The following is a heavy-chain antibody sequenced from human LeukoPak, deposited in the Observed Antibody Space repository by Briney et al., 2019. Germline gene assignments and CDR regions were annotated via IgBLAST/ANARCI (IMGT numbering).Heavy chain of an antibody. Sequence: ASVKVSCKASGYPLSSYGISWVRQAPGQGLEWMAWISAYNGNINYAQKLQGRVTMTTDTSTSTAYMELRSLRSDDTAVYYCARTIGGSYSALDYWGQGTPVTVSS. CDR3: ARTIGGSYSALDY. J-gene: IGHJ4*02. V-gene: IGHV1-18*01. CDR1: GYPLSSYG. CDR2: ISAYNGNI. D-gene: IGHD1-26*01.